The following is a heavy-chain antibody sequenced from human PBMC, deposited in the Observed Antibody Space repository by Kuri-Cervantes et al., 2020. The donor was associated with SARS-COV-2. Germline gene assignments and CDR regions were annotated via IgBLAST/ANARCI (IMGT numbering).Heavy chain of an antibody. J-gene: IGHJ4*02. V-gene: IGHV3-49*04. CDR3: TRLDFWSEYYFDY. Sequence: GGSLRLSCAASGFTFSSYWMSWVRQAPGKGLEWVGFIRSKAYGGTTEYAASVKGRFTISRDDSKSIAYLQMNSLKTEDTAVYYCTRLDFWSEYYFDYWGQGTLVTVSS. D-gene: IGHD3-3*01. CDR1: GFTFSSYW. CDR2: IRSKAYGGTT.